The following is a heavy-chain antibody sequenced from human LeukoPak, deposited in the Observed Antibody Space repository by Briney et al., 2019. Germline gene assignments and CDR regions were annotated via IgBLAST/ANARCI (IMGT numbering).Heavy chain of an antibody. Sequence: GGSLRLSCAASGFTFSSYSMNWVRQAPGKGLEWVSSISSSSSYIYYADSVKGRFTISRDNSKNTLYLQMNSLRAEDTAVCYCARDGLQRYYGSGSSNWFDPWGQGTLVTVSS. CDR3: ARDGLQRYYGSGSSNWFDP. D-gene: IGHD3-10*01. CDR1: GFTFSSYS. V-gene: IGHV3-21*01. CDR2: ISSSSSYI. J-gene: IGHJ5*02.